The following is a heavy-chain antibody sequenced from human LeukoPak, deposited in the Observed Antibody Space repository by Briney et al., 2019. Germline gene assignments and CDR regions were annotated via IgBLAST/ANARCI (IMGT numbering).Heavy chain of an antibody. D-gene: IGHD3-16*02. J-gene: IGHJ5*02. CDR2: MNPNSGNT. CDR1: GYTFTSYD. Sequence: ASVKVPCKASGYTFTSYDINWVRQATGQGLEWMGWMNPNSGNTGYAQKFQGRVTMTRNTSISTAYMELSSLRSEDTAVYYCARFRRLSINWFDPWGQGTLVTVSS. V-gene: IGHV1-8*01. CDR3: ARFRRLSINWFDP.